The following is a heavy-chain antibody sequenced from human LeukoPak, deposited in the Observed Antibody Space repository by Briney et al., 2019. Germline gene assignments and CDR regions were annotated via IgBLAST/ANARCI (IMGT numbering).Heavy chain of an antibody. D-gene: IGHD3-10*01. J-gene: IGHJ4*02. CDR1: GGSISSYY. CDR3: AREAHGSGSYYRFDY. CDR2: IYTSGST. Sequence: SDTLSLTCTVSGGSISSYYWSWLRQPAGKGLEWIGRIYTSGSTNYNPSLKSRATMSVDTSKNQFSLKLSSVTAADTAVYYCAREAHGSGSYYRFDYWGQGTLVTVSS. V-gene: IGHV4-4*07.